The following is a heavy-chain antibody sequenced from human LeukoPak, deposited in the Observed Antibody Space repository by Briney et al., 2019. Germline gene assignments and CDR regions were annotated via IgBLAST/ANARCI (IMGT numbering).Heavy chain of an antibody. V-gene: IGHV4-59*01. Sequence: PSETLSLTCTVSGGSISSYYWSWIRQPPGKGLEWIGYIYYSGSTNYNPSLKSRVTISVDTSKNQFSLKLSSVTAVDTAVYYCAMHWGYSYGSHDAFDIWGQGTMVTVSS. CDR3: AMHWGYSYGSHDAFDI. CDR1: GGSISSYY. J-gene: IGHJ3*02. CDR2: IYYSGST. D-gene: IGHD5-18*01.